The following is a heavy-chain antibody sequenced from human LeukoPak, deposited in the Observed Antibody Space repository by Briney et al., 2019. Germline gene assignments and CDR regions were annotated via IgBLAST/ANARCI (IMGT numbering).Heavy chain of an antibody. V-gene: IGHV3-21*01. Sequence: GGSRRLSGAASGFTFSSYSMNWVRQAPGKGLDWVSSISSSSNYIYYAAPVNGRFTISRDNAKNSLYLQMNSLRAEDTAVYYCARGGEGVIYYSYGMDVWGQGTTVTVSS. CDR3: ARGGEGVIYYSYGMDV. CDR2: ISSSSNYI. D-gene: IGHD7-27*01. J-gene: IGHJ6*02. CDR1: GFTFSSYS.